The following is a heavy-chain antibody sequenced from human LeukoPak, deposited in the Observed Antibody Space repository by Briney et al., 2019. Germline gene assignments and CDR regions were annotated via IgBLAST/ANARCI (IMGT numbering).Heavy chain of an antibody. V-gene: IGHV3-21*04. CDR1: GFTFSRDG. D-gene: IGHD5-24*01. Sequence: PGGSLRLSSGASGFTFSRDGMNWVRQAPGKGLEWGLLISTSSGYIYYAHSVEGRFTIPRDNAKNSLYLQKNSLRAEDTAVYYCASRAVEMATIRSLIFRYFDLWGRGTLVTVSS. CDR2: ISTSSGYI. CDR3: ASRAVEMATIRSLIFRYFDL. J-gene: IGHJ2*01.